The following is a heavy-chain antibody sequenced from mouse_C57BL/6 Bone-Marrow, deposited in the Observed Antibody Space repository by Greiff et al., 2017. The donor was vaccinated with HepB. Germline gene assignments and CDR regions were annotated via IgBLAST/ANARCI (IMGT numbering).Heavy chain of an antibody. Sequence: QVQLQQPGAELVKPGASVKLSCKASGCTFTSYWMHWVKQRPGQGLEWIGMIHPNSGSTNYNEKFKSKATLTVDKSSSTAYMQLSSLTSEDSAVYYCARRGLLYWYFDVWGTGTTVTVSS. CDR1: GCTFTSYW. D-gene: IGHD2-1*01. CDR3: ARRGLLYWYFDV. CDR2: IHPNSGST. J-gene: IGHJ1*03. V-gene: IGHV1-64*01.